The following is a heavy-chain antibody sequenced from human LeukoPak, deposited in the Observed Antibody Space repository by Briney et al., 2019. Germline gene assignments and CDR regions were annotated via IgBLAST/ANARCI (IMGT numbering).Heavy chain of an antibody. CDR1: GFTFSDYY. CDR2: ISSSGSTI. CDR3: ASGWSGYYNYYYMDV. J-gene: IGHJ6*03. D-gene: IGHD3-3*01. Sequence: GGSLRLSCAASGFTFSDYYMSWIRQAPGKGLEWVSYISSSGSTIYYADSVKGRFTISRDNAKNSLYPQMNSLRAEDTAVYYCASGWSGYYNYYYMDVWGKGTTVTVSS. V-gene: IGHV3-11*04.